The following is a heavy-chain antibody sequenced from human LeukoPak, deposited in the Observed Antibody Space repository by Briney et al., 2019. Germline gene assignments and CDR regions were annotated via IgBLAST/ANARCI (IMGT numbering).Heavy chain of an antibody. CDR2: IYYSGST. CDR3: ARDEGDSSSWPEGFDP. D-gene: IGHD6-13*01. J-gene: IGHJ5*02. Sequence: PSETLSLTFTVSGGSISSYYWSWIRQPPGKGLEWIGYIYYSGSTNYNPSLKSRVTISVDTSKNQFSLKLSSVTAADTAVYYCARDEGDSSSWPEGFDPWGQGTLVTVSS. CDR1: GGSISSYY. V-gene: IGHV4-59*01.